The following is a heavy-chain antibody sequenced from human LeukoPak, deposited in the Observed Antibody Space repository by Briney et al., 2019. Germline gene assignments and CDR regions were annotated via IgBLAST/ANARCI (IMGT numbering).Heavy chain of an antibody. J-gene: IGHJ6*02. CDR3: ANDVRHYDRGYYYYYGMDV. Sequence: PGGSLRLSWAASGFTFSSYGMHWVRQAPGKGLEWVAVISYDGSNKYYADSVKGRFTISRDNSKNTPHLQMNSLRAEDTAVYYCANDVRHYDRGYYYYYGMDVWGQGTTVTVSS. CDR2: ISYDGSNK. CDR1: GFTFSSYG. D-gene: IGHD3-22*01. V-gene: IGHV3-30*18.